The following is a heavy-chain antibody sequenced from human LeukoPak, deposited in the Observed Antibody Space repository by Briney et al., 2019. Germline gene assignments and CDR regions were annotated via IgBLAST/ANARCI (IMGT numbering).Heavy chain of an antibody. V-gene: IGHV4-34*01. D-gene: IGHD6-19*01. CDR3: ARDWYSSGWSVLDY. Sequence: PSETLSLTCAVYGGSFSGYYWSWIRQPPGKGLKWIGEINHSGSTNYNPSLKSRVTISVDTSKNQLSLKLTSVTAADTAVYFCARDWYSSGWSVLDYWGQGTLVTVSS. CDR1: GGSFSGYY. CDR2: INHSGST. J-gene: IGHJ4*02.